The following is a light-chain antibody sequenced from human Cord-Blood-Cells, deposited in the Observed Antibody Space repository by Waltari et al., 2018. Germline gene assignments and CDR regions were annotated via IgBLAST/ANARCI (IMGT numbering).Light chain of an antibody. CDR1: ALPTKY. J-gene: IGLJ3*02. CDR2: KDS. V-gene: IGLV3-16*01. CDR3: LSADSSGTYPV. Sequence: SYELTQPPSVSVSLGQMARITCSGGALPTKYAYWYQQKPGQFPVLVIYKDSERPSGIPERFSGSSSGTIVTLTISGVQTEDEADYYCLSADSSGTYPVFGGGTKLTVL.